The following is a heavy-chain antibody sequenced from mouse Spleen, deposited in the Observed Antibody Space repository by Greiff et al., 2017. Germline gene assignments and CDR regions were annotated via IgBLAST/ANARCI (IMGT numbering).Heavy chain of an antibody. V-gene: IGHV5-9-3*01. J-gene: IGHJ1*01. CDR1: GFTFSSYA. Sequence: EVKLMESGGGLVKPGGSLKLSCAASGFTFSSYAMSWVRQTPEKRLEWVATISSGGSYTYYPDSVKGRFTISRDNAKNTLYLQMSSLRSEDTAMYYCARHGNYDFDVWGAGTTVTVSS. D-gene: IGHD2-1*01. CDR2: ISSGGSYT. CDR3: ARHGNYDFDV.